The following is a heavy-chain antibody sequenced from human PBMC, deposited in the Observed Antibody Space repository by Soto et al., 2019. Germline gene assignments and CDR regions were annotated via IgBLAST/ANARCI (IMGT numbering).Heavy chain of an antibody. D-gene: IGHD6-19*01. CDR3: AREGYSSGWFYFDY. Sequence: EVQLVESGEGLVQPGGSLRLSCAASGFTLSSYAMHWVRQAPGKGLEYVSAISSNGGSTYYADSVKGRFTISRDNSKNTLYLQMGSLRAEDMAVYYCAREGYSSGWFYFDYWGQGTLVTVSS. J-gene: IGHJ4*02. CDR2: ISSNGGST. V-gene: IGHV3-64*02. CDR1: GFTLSSYA.